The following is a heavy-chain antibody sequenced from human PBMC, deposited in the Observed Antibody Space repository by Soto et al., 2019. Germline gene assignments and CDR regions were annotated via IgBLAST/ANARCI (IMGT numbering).Heavy chain of an antibody. J-gene: IGHJ3*02. CDR2: IYYSGST. CDR1: GGSISSGDYY. V-gene: IGHV4-30-4*01. CDR3: ARVLLKLGGAFDI. Sequence: QVQLQESGPGLVKPSQTLSLTCTVSGGSISSGDYYWSWIRQPPGKGLEWIGYIYYSGSTYYNPSLTRRSTISVDASKNQFSRKLSSVTAADTAVYYCARVLLKLGGAFDIWGQGTMVTVSS. D-gene: IGHD3-16*01.